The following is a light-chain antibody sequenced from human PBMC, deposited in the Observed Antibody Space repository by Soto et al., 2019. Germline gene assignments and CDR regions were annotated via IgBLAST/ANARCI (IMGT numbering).Light chain of an antibody. Sequence: QSVLTQPASVSGSPGQSITISCSGTNSEFGNYNLVSWYQQHPDKAPKLILYEGSKRPSGVSNRFSGSKLGNTASLTLSGLQAEDEADYYCCSYAGSSTFVFGGGTKLTVL. CDR2: EGS. CDR1: NSEFGNYNL. J-gene: IGLJ3*02. CDR3: CSYAGSSTFV. V-gene: IGLV2-23*03.